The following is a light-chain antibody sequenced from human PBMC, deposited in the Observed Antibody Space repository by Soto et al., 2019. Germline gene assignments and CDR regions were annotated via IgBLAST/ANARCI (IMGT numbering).Light chain of an antibody. CDR1: SSDVGGYYY. V-gene: IGLV2-8*01. J-gene: IGLJ2*01. CDR3: TSYAGSNNVV. CDR2: EVI. Sequence: QSALTQPPSASGSPGQSVTISCTGTSSDVGGYYYVSWYQHHPGKAPKLIIYEVIKRPSGVPDRFSGSKSDNTASLTVSGLRAEDEADYYCTSYAGSNNVVFGGGTQLTVL.